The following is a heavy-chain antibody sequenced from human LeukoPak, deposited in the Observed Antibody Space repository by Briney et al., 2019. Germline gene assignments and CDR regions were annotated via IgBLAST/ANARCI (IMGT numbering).Heavy chain of an antibody. V-gene: IGHV1-8*01. D-gene: IGHD5-18*01. CDR2: MNPKSGNT. CDR1: GYTFTNHD. Sequence: ASVKVSCKASGYTFTNHDINWVRQASGQGLEWMGWMNPKSGNTGYLQKFQGRVTMTRNTSISTAYMELSSLRSEDTAVYYCARGRSSGGGYSYEFDYWGQGTLVTVSS. CDR3: ARGRSSGGGYSYEFDY. J-gene: IGHJ4*02.